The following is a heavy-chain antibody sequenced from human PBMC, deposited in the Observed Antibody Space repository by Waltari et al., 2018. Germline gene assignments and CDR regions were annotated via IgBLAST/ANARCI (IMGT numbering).Heavy chain of an antibody. CDR1: GYSISSGYY. J-gene: IGHJ4*02. Sequence: QVQLQESGPGLVKPSETLSLTCAVSGYSISSGYYWGWIRQPPGKGLEWIGSIYHSGGTYYNPSLTSRVTISVDTSKNQFSLNLSSVTAADTAVYYCARHQGSDFWSGYCFDYWGQGTLVTVSS. D-gene: IGHD3-3*01. CDR3: ARHQGSDFWSGYCFDY. CDR2: IYHSGGT. V-gene: IGHV4-38-2*01.